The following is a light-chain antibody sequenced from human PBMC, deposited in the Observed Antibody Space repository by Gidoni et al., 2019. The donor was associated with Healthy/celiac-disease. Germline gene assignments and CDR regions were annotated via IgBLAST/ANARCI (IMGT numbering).Light chain of an antibody. Sequence: DIPLTQSPSFLSASVGDRVTIPCRASQGISSHLAWYQQKPGKAPKLLIYAASTLQSGVPSRFSGSGSGTEFTLTISSLQPEDFATYYCQQLNSYPLTFGGGTKVEIK. V-gene: IGKV1-9*01. CDR2: AAS. J-gene: IGKJ4*01. CDR1: QGISSH. CDR3: QQLNSYPLT.